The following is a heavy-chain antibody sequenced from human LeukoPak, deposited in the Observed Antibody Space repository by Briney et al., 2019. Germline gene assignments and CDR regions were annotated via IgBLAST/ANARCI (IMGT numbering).Heavy chain of an antibody. CDR2: INSSSSYI. D-gene: IGHD1-26*01. CDR3: ARDGAYSGSYSALDY. J-gene: IGHJ4*02. V-gene: IGHV3-21*01. CDR1: GFTFSSYS. Sequence: PGGSLRLSCAASGFTFSSYSMNWVRQAPGKGLEWVSSINSSSSYIYYADSVKGRFTISRDNAKNSLYPQMNSLRAEDTAVYYCARDGAYSGSYSALDYWGQGTLVTVSS.